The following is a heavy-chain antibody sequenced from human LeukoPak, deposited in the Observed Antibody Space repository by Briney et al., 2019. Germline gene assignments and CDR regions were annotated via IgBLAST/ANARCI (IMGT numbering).Heavy chain of an antibody. Sequence: PSETLSLTCAVYGGSFSSYYWSWIRQPPGKGLEWIGEINHSGSTNYNPSLKSRLPISVDTSKNQFSLKRSSVAAADAAVYYCAIGCSSTSCPGPFDYWGQGTLVTVSS. D-gene: IGHD2-2*01. CDR1: GGSFSSYY. V-gene: IGHV4-34*01. J-gene: IGHJ4*02. CDR2: INHSGST. CDR3: AIGCSSTSCPGPFDY.